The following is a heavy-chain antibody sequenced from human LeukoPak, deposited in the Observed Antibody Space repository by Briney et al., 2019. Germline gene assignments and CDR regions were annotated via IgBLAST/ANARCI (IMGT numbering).Heavy chain of an antibody. CDR3: AKVPKGGYFGY. J-gene: IGHJ4*02. CDR2: ISGSGGST. Sequence: GGSLRLSCAASGFTFSNFWMSWVRQAPGKGLEWVSAISGSGGSTYYADSVKGRFTISRDNSKNTLYLQMNSLRAEDTAVYYCAKVPKGGYFGYWGQGTLVTVSS. D-gene: IGHD2-2*01. CDR1: GFTFSNFW. V-gene: IGHV3-23*01.